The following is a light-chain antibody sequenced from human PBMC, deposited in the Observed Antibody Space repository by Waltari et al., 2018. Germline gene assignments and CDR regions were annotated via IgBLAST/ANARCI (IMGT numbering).Light chain of an antibody. V-gene: IGLV4-69*01. CDR3: QTGGHGTGV. CDR1: SGHSSNV. Sequence: QLVLTQSPSASASLGASVKLTCTLSSGHSSNVIAWHQQQPEKGPRYLMKVNSDGSHSKGDKIPDRFSGSSSGAEHYITISSRQSEDEADYYCQTGGHGTGVFGGGTKLTVL. CDR2: VNSDGSH. J-gene: IGLJ3*02.